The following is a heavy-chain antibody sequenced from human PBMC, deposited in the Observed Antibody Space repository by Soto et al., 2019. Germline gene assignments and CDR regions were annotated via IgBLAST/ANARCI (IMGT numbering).Heavy chain of an antibody. CDR1: GFTFSSYA. Sequence: GGSLRLSCAASGFTFSSYAMSWVRQAPGKGLEWVSAISGSGRSTYYADSVKGRFTISRDNSKNTLYLQMNSLRAEDTAVYYCAKDRAPYSSSWTFDYWGQGTLVTVSS. D-gene: IGHD6-13*01. J-gene: IGHJ4*02. V-gene: IGHV3-23*01. CDR2: ISGSGRST. CDR3: AKDRAPYSSSWTFDY.